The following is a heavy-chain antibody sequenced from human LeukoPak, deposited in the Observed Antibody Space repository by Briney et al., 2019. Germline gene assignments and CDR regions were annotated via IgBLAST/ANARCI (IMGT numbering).Heavy chain of an antibody. V-gene: IGHV4-59*01. J-gene: IGHJ4*02. Sequence: SETLSLTCTVSGGSISSYYWSWIRQPPGKGLEWIGYIYYMGSTNYNPSLKSRVTISVDTSKNQFSLKLSSVTAADTAVYYCARGGYCSGGSCYSLDYFDYWGQGTLVTVSS. CDR2: IYYMGST. CDR1: GGSISSYY. D-gene: IGHD2-15*01. CDR3: ARGGYCSGGSCYSLDYFDY.